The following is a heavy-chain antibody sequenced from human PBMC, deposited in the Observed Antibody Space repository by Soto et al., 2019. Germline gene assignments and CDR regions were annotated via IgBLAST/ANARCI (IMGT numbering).Heavy chain of an antibody. CDR2: IYYSGST. Sequence: QLQLQESGPGLVKPSETLSLTRTVSGGSISSSSYYWGWIRQPPEKGLEWIGSIYYSGSTYYNPSLKSRVTVSVATSKTQISLKLSSVTAAATAVYYSTRQGAEYDILSCYPQGAFDIWGQGTMDTVSS. CDR3: TRQGAEYDILSCYPQGAFDI. CDR1: GGSISSSSYY. J-gene: IGHJ3*02. D-gene: IGHD3-9*01. V-gene: IGHV4-39*01.